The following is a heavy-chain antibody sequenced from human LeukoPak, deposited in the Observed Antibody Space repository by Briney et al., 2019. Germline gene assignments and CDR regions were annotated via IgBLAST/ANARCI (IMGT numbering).Heavy chain of an antibody. J-gene: IGHJ4*02. CDR3: ARVGYDFWSGYYTGGYYFDY. V-gene: IGHV1-18*01. CDR2: ISAYNGNT. D-gene: IGHD3-3*01. CDR1: SYTFTSYG. Sequence: ASVKVSCKASSYTFTSYGISWVRQAPGQGLEWMGWISAYNGNTNYAQKLQGRVTMTTDTSTSTAYMELRSLRSDDTAVYYCARVGYDFWSGYYTGGYYFDYWGQGTLVTASS.